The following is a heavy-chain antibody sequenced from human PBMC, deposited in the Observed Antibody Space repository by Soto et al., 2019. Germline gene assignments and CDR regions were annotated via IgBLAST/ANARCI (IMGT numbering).Heavy chain of an antibody. D-gene: IGHD5-18*01. V-gene: IGHV1-69*13. CDR1: GGTFSSYA. Sequence: AVKVSCKSSGGTFSSYAISWVRQAPGQGLEWMGGIIPIFGTANYAQKFQGRVTITADESTSTAYMELSSLRSEDTAVYYCASFSGYSYGYYYYYGMDVRGQGTTVTLSS. CDR3: ASFSGYSYGYYYYYGMDV. CDR2: IIPIFGTA. J-gene: IGHJ6*02.